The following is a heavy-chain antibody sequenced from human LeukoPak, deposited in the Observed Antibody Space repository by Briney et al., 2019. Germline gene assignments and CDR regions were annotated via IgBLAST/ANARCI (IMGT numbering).Heavy chain of an antibody. Sequence: GGTLRLSCAASGFIFRNYEMNWVRQAPGKGLEWVSYISSCGSPIYYADSVKGRFTISRDNAKNSLYLQMNSLRAEDTAVYYCARGFATSSTADYWGQGTLVTVSS. CDR2: ISSCGSPI. J-gene: IGHJ4*02. V-gene: IGHV3-48*03. CDR1: GFIFRNYE. D-gene: IGHD6-13*01. CDR3: ARGFATSSTADY.